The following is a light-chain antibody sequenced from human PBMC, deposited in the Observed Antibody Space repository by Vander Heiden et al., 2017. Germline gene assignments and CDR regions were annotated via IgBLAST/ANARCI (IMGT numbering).Light chain of an antibody. CDR1: QSVLYSSNNKNY. CDR2: WAS. V-gene: IGKV4-1*01. CDR3: QQDAGTPRT. Sequence: DIVMTQSPDSLAVSLGERATINCKSSQSVLYSSNNKNYLAWYQQKPVQPPKLLIYWASTRESGVPDRFSGSGSGTDFTLTISSLQAEDVAVYYCQQDAGTPRTFGGGTKVEIK. J-gene: IGKJ4*01.